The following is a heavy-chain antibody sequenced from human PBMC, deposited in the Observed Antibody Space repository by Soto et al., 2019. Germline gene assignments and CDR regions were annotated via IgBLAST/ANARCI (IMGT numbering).Heavy chain of an antibody. CDR2: ISSSSSYT. J-gene: IGHJ6*02. CDR3: ARDGLYYYYGMDV. V-gene: IGHV3-11*05. CDR1: GFTFSDYY. Sequence: QVQLVESGGGLVQPGGSLRLSCAASGFTFSDYYMSWIRQAPGKGLEWVSYISSSSSYTNYADSVKGRFTISRDNAKHSLYLQMNSLRAEDTAVYYCARDGLYYYYGMDVWGQGTTVTVSS.